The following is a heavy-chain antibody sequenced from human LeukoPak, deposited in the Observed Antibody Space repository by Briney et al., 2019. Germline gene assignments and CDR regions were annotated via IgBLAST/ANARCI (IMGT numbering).Heavy chain of an antibody. Sequence: PSETLSLTCAVYGGSFSGYYWSWIRQPPGKGLEWIGEINHSGSTNYNPSLKSRVTISVDTSKNQFSLKLSSVTAADTAVYYCARGISYYYYMDAWGKGTTVTVSS. CDR1: GGSFSGYY. CDR3: ARGISYYYYMDA. V-gene: IGHV4-34*01. CDR2: INHSGST. J-gene: IGHJ6*03. D-gene: IGHD3-9*01.